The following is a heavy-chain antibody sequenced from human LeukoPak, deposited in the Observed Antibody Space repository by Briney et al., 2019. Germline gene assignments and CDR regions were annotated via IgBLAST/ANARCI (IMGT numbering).Heavy chain of an antibody. V-gene: IGHV3-21*01. D-gene: IGHD5-18*01. Sequence: GGSLRLSCAASGFTFSSYSMNWVRQAPGKGLEWVSSIGTTSNSMYYADSLKGRFTISRDNAESPLYLQMNSLRVEDTAVYFCAREGITAMADAWNDYWGQGTLVTVSS. CDR2: IGTTSNSM. CDR1: GFTFSSYS. J-gene: IGHJ4*02. CDR3: AREGITAMADAWNDY.